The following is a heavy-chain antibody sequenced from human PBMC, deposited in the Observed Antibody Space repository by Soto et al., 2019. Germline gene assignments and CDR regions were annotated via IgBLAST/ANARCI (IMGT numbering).Heavy chain of an antibody. Sequence: SETLSLTCAVSGGSISSGGYSWSWIRQPPGKGLEWIGYIYHSGSTYYNPSLKSRVTISVDRSKNQFSLKLSSVTAADTAVYYCAREGDSSSSVYYYYGMDVWGQGTTVTVSS. CDR2: IYHSGST. CDR1: GGSISSGGYS. J-gene: IGHJ6*02. CDR3: AREGDSSSSVYYYYGMDV. V-gene: IGHV4-30-2*01. D-gene: IGHD6-6*01.